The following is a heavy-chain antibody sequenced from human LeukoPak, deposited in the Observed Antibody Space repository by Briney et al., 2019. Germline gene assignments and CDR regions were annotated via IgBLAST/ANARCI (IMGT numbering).Heavy chain of an antibody. J-gene: IGHJ4*02. D-gene: IGHD3-10*01. V-gene: IGHV4-34*01. Sequence: SETLSLTCAVYGGSFSGYYWSWIRQPPGKGLEWIGEINHSGSTNYNPSLKSRVTISVDTSKNQFSLKLSSVTAADTAVYYCARGSRMVRVSNKRYYFDYWGQGTLVTVSS. CDR3: ARGSRMVRVSNKRYYFDY. CDR1: GGSFSGYY. CDR2: INHSGST.